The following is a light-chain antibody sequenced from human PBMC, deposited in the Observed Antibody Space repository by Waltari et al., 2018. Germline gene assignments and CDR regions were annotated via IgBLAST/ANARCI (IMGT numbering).Light chain of an antibody. CDR1: ELGDKY. V-gene: IGLV3-1*01. CDR3: QAWDRGTWV. CDR2: QYT. J-gene: IGLJ3*02. Sequence: SYELTQPPSVSVSPGQTASITCSGEELGDKYACWYQQKPGQSPVLVIYQYTKRPSGIPERFSGSSSGNTATLISRGTQAMDEADYYCQAWDRGTWVFGGGTKLTVL.